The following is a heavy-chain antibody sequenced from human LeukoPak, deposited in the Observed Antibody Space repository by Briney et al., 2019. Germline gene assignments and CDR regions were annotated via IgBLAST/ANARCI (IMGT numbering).Heavy chain of an antibody. CDR1: GFTFSSYA. CDR3: AKTEMAISWIEWFDP. Sequence: PGGSLRLSCAASGFTFSSYAMSWVRQAPGKGLEWVSAISGSGGSTYYADSVKGRFTISRDNSKNTLYLQMNSLRAEDTAVYYCAKTEMAISWIEWFDPWGQGTLVTVSS. J-gene: IGHJ5*02. CDR2: ISGSGGST. D-gene: IGHD5-24*01. V-gene: IGHV3-23*01.